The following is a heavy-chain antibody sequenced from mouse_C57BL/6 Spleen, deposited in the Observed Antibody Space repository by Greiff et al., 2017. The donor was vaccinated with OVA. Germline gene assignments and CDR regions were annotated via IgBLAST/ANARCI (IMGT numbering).Heavy chain of an antibody. CDR3: AREGTGLFAY. D-gene: IGHD4-1*01. J-gene: IGHJ3*01. V-gene: IGHV3-1*01. CDR1: GYSITSGYD. CDR2: ISYSGST. Sequence: EVQLVESGPGMVKPSQSLSLTCTVTGYSITSGYDWHWIRHFPGNKLEWMGYISYSGSTNYNPSLKSRISITHDTSKNHFFLKLNSVTTEDTATYYCAREGTGLFAYWGQGTLVTVSA.